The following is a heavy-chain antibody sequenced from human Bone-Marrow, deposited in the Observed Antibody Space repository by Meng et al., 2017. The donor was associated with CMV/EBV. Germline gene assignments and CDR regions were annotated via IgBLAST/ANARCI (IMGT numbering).Heavy chain of an antibody. CDR3: ARDFSGYDSC. CDR2: IYHSGNT. CDR1: GFTFSSYW. D-gene: IGHD5-12*01. V-gene: IGHV4-4*02. Sequence: SCAASGFTFSSYWMSWVRQPPGKGLEWIGEIYHSGNTNYNPSLKSRVTISVDKSKNQFSLKLNSVTAADTAVYYCARDFSGYDSCWGQGTLVTVSS. J-gene: IGHJ4*02.